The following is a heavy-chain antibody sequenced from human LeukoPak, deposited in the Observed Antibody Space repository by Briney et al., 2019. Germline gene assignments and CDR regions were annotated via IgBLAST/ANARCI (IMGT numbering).Heavy chain of an antibody. J-gene: IGHJ4*02. D-gene: IGHD3-9*01. CDR1: GDSIYNTNYY. Sequence: SETLSLTCTVSGDSIYNTNYYWGWIRQPPGKGLEWIGNIYYSGNTYYNPSLKSRVTMSVDTSKNQFSLKLSSVTAADTAVYYCARCPQVGPFFDWFDYWGQGTLVTVSS. V-gene: IGHV4-39*01. CDR2: IYYSGNT. CDR3: ARCPQVGPFFDWFDY.